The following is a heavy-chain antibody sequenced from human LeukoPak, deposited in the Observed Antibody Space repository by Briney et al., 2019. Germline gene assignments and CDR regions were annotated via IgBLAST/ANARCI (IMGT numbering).Heavy chain of an antibody. Sequence: PGGSLRLSCAASGFTLSSYSMNWVRQAPGKGLEWVSSISSSSSYIYYADSVKGRFTISRDNAKNSLYLQMNSLRAEDTAVYYCARSGYSSSREYYYYYYGMDVWGQGTTVTVSS. J-gene: IGHJ6*02. CDR1: GFTLSSYS. CDR2: ISSSSSYI. CDR3: ARSGYSSSREYYYYYYGMDV. V-gene: IGHV3-21*01. D-gene: IGHD6-13*01.